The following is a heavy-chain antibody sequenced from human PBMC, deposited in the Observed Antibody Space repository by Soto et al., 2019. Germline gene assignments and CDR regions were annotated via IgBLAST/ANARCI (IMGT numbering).Heavy chain of an antibody. Sequence: GGSLRLSCAASGFTFSSYGMHWVRQAPGKGLEWVAVIWYDGSNKYYADSVKGRFTISRDNSKNTLYLQMNSLRAEDTAVYYCAREVGYSYGSLGYWGQGTMVSFSS. D-gene: IGHD5-18*01. CDR2: IWYDGSNK. CDR3: AREVGYSYGSLGY. J-gene: IGHJ4*02. V-gene: IGHV3-33*01. CDR1: GFTFSSYG.